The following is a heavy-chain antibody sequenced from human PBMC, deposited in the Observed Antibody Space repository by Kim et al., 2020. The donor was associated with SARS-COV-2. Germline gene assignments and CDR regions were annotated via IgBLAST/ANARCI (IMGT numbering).Heavy chain of an antibody. CDR3: ARGGLRAAFDI. J-gene: IGHJ3*02. V-gene: IGHV3-74*01. Sequence: ADPVKGRFPISRDDAKNTLYLQMHSLRAEDTAMYFCARGGLRAAFDIWGPGTMVTVSS. D-gene: IGHD3-16*01.